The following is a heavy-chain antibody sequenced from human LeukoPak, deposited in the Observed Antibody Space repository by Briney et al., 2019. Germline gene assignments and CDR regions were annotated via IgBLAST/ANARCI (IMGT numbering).Heavy chain of an antibody. CDR1: GGSISSGGYY. D-gene: IGHD3-9*01. J-gene: IGHJ5*02. CDR2: IYYSGST. CDR3: ARVKKTYYDILT. V-gene: IGHV4-31*03. Sequence: PSETLSLTCTVSGGSISSGGYYWSWVRQHPGKGLEWIGYIYYSGSTYYNPSLKSRVTISVDTSKNQFSLKLSSVTAADTAVYYCARVKKTYYDILTWGQGTLVTVSS.